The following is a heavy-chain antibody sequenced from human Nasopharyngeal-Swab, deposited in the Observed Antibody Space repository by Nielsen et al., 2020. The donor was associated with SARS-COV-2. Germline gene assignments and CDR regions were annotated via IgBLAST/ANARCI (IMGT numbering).Heavy chain of an antibody. CDR2: IWYDGSNK. CDR1: GFTFISYG. J-gene: IGHJ4*02. V-gene: IGHV3-33*01. D-gene: IGHD1-26*01. CDR3: ARDIGVGATPQDY. Sequence: GGSLRLSCAASGFTFISYGMHWVRQAPGKGLEWVAVIWYDGSNKYYADSVKGRFTISRDNSKNTLYLQMNSLRAEDTAVYYCARDIGVGATPQDYWGQGTLVTVSS.